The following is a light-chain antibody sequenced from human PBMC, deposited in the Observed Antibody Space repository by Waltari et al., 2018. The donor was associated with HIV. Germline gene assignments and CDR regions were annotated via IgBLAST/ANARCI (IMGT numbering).Light chain of an antibody. V-gene: IGLV1-40*01. CDR3: QSYDSTLTGWV. Sequence: QSVPPPPPSVSGAPGQRVTIPCSGTLSNICAGYDAQSYQQLPGRAPKVLIYGNSNRPSGVPDRFSGSKSGTSASLAITGLQAEDEADYYCQSYDSTLTGWVFGGGTVLTVL. CDR1: LSNICAGYD. CDR2: GNS. J-gene: IGLJ3*02.